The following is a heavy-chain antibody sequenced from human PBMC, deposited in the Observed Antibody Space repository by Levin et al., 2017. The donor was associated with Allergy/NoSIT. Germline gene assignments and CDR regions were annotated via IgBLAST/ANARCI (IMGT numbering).Heavy chain of an antibody. CDR1: GGSISGGGYH. D-gene: IGHD2-2*03. CDR3: AREDGSTFDF. V-gene: IGHV4-31*03. J-gene: IGHJ4*02. CDR2: TYYSGST. Sequence: MSSETLSLTCTVSGGSISGGGYHWTWIRQHPEKGLEWIVYTYYSGSTFYNPSLKSRLMISVDTSKNQFSLNVSSVTAADTAVYYCAREDGSTFDFWGQGALVTVAS.